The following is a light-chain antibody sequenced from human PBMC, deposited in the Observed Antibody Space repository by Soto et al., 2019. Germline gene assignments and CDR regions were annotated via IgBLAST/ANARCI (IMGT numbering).Light chain of an antibody. CDR3: QQYGSLIT. Sequence: EIVLTQSPCTLSLSPGERATLSCGARQSVSGSYLAWYQRKPGQAPSLLIHGASTWAAGISDRLSGSGSGTDFTLTISRLEPEDFAVYYCQQYGSLITFGGGTKVDIK. CDR2: GAS. V-gene: IGKV3-20*01. CDR1: QSVSGSY. J-gene: IGKJ4*01.